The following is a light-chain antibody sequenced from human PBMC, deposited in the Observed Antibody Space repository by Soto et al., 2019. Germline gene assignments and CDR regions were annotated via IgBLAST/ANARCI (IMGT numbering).Light chain of an antibody. CDR2: VNGDGSH. V-gene: IGLV4-69*01. CDR3: QTWGTGIRV. J-gene: IGLJ3*02. Sequence: QLVLTQSPSASASLGASVRLTCALRSGHSSYAIAWHQQQPEKGPRFLMKVNGDGSHIKGDGIPDRFSGSSSGTERYLTISSLQSEDEADYYCQTWGTGIRVFGGGTKVTVL. CDR1: SGHSSYA.